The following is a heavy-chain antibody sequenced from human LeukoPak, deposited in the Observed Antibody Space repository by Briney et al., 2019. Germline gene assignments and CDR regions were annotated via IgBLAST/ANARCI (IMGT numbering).Heavy chain of an antibody. D-gene: IGHD1-26*01. CDR3: ASLGSGSYFGSFDY. CDR2: ISGSGGST. CDR1: GFTFSSYA. V-gene: IGHV3-23*01. Sequence: SGGSLRPSCAASGFTFSSYAMSWVRQAPGKGLEWVSAISGSGGSTYYADSVKGRFTISRDNSKNTLYLQMNSLRAEDTAVYYCASLGSGSYFGSFDYWGQGTLVTVSS. J-gene: IGHJ4*02.